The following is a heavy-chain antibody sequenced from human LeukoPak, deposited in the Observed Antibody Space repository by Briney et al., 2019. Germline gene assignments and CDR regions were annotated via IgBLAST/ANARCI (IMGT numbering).Heavy chain of an antibody. Sequence: TSETLSLTCAVYGGSFSGYYWSWIRQPPGKGLEWIGEINHSGSTNYNPSLKSRVTISVDTSKNQFSLKLSSVTAADTAVYYCARSRRYYDSSGYYPAMKYFQHWGQGTLVTVSS. J-gene: IGHJ1*01. CDR3: ARSRRYYDSSGYYPAMKYFQH. D-gene: IGHD3-22*01. CDR1: GGSFSGYY. V-gene: IGHV4-34*01. CDR2: INHSGST.